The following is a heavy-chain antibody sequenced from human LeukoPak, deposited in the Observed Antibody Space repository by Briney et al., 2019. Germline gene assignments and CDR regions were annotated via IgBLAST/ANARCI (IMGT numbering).Heavy chain of an antibody. CDR2: IYPGDSET. CDR3: ARRYYYDSSGYYLAHDAFDI. Sequence: GESLKISCKGSGYSFTSHWIGWVRQMPGKGLERMGIIYPGDSETRYSPSFQGQVTISADKSISTAYLQWSSLKASDTAMYYCARRYYYDSSGYYLAHDAFDIWGQGTMVTVSS. CDR1: GYSFTSHW. D-gene: IGHD3-22*01. J-gene: IGHJ3*02. V-gene: IGHV5-51*01.